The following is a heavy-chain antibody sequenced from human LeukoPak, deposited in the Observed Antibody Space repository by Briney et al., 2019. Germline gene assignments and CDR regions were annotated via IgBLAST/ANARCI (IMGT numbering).Heavy chain of an antibody. J-gene: IGHJ5*02. Sequence: GGSLRLSCEASGFAFSNHALTWVRQAPGEGLQWVSTISDTGKTTFYRDSVRGRFTISRDISNNTLYLQMDGLRADDMAVYYCARGGAYDYGVLDAWGQGTLVTVSS. CDR2: ISDTGKTT. CDR1: GFAFSNHA. D-gene: IGHD4/OR15-4a*01. V-gene: IGHV3-23*01. CDR3: ARGGAYDYGVLDA.